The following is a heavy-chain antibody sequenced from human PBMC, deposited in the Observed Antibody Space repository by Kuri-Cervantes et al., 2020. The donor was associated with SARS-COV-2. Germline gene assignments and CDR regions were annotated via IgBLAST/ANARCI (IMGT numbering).Heavy chain of an antibody. J-gene: IGHJ6*03. CDR2: ISGSGRTT. V-gene: IGHV3-23*01. Sequence: GGSLRLSCAASGFTFSSYAMSWVRQAPGKGLEWVSAISGSGRTTYYADSVKRRFTISRDNTKNSLYLQMNSLGAEDTAVYYCAKGVSNYYYYYYLDVWGQGTTVTVSS. CDR1: GFTFSSYA. CDR3: AKGVSNYYYYYYLDV.